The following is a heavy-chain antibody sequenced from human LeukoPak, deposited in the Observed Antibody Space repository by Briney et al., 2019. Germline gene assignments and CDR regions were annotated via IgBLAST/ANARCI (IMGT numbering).Heavy chain of an antibody. CDR3: ARDGYCSSTSCYTGPFDY. Sequence: ASVKVSCKASGYPFTSYGISWVRQAPGQGLEWMAWISAYNGNTNYAQKTQGRVTMTTAKSTSTAYMELRSLRSDDTAVYYCARDGYCSSTSCYTGPFDYWGQGTLVTVSS. CDR2: ISAYNGNT. V-gene: IGHV1-18*01. CDR1: GYPFTSYG. D-gene: IGHD2-2*02. J-gene: IGHJ4*02.